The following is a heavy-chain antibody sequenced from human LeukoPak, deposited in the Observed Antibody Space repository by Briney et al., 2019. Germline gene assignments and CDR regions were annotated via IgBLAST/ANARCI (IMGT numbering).Heavy chain of an antibody. CDR2: IIPILGIA. D-gene: IGHD5-24*01. CDR3: AGRAQRWLRSDYYFDY. V-gene: IGHV1-69*04. Sequence: SVKVSCKASGGTFSSYAISWVRQAPGQGLEWMGRIIPILGIANYAQKFQGRVTITADKSTSTAYMELSSLRSEDTAVYYCAGRAQRWLRSDYYFDYWGQGTLVTVFS. CDR1: GGTFSSYA. J-gene: IGHJ4*02.